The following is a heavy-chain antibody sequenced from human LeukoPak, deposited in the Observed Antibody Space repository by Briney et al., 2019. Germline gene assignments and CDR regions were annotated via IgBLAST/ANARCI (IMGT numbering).Heavy chain of an antibody. CDR3: ATDRIKYGSGSYYKLGY. V-gene: IGHV1-24*01. Sequence: ASVKVSCKVSGYTLTELSMHWVRQAPGKGLEWMGGFDPEDGETIYAQKFQGRVTMTEDTSTDTAYMELSSLRSEDTAVYYCATDRIKYGSGSYYKLGYWGQGTLVTVSS. CDR2: FDPEDGET. CDR1: GYTLTELS. D-gene: IGHD3-10*01. J-gene: IGHJ4*02.